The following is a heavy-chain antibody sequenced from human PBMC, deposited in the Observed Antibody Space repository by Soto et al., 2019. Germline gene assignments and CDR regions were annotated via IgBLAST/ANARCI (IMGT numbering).Heavy chain of an antibody. CDR2: INADGTTT. V-gene: IGHV3-74*01. Sequence: EVHLVESGGGLVQPGGSLRLSCAVSGFTFSTYWMHWVRQAPGKGLVWVSRINADGTTTTYADSVKGRFTISRDNAKNTLYLQMNSLRAEDTAVYFCATVATHSYNWADPWGQGTLVTISS. J-gene: IGHJ5*02. CDR3: ATVATHSYNWADP. CDR1: GFTFSTYW. D-gene: IGHD3-3*02.